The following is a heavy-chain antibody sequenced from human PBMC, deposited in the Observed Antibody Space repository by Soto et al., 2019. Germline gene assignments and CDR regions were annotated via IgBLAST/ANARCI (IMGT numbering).Heavy chain of an antibody. V-gene: IGHV3-23*01. D-gene: IGHD3-10*01. CDR1: EFTFSNYV. CDR3: AKGLYDNAPYYYSN. J-gene: IGHJ4*02. CDR2: ISGSGGTP. Sequence: GGSLRLSCAASEFTFSNYVMSWVRQAPGKGLEWVSSISGSGGTPYYGDSVKGRFTISRDNSKDTLYLQMHSLRAEDSAVYFCAKGLYDNAPYYYSNWGQGTLVTVSS.